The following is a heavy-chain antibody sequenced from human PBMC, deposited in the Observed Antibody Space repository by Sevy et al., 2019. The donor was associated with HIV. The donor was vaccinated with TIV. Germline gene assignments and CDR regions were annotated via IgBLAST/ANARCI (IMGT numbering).Heavy chain of an antibody. CDR2: ISSSGSTI. CDR1: GFTFSSYE. D-gene: IGHD3-10*01. V-gene: IGHV3-48*03. Sequence: GESLKISCAASGFTFSSYEMNWVRQAPGKGLEWVSYISSSGSTIYYADSVKGRFTISRDNAKNSLYLQMNSLRAEDTAVHYCARDQAMVRGVIVWAYYYGMDVWGQGTTVTVSS. CDR3: ARDQAMVRGVIVWAYYYGMDV. J-gene: IGHJ6*02.